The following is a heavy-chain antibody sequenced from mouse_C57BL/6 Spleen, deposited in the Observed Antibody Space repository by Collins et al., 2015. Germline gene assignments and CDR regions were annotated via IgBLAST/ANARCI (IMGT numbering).Heavy chain of an antibody. J-gene: IGHJ3*01. Sequence: QIQLVQSGPELKKPGETVKISCKASGYTFTNYGMNWVKQAPGKGLKWMGWINTYTGEPTYADDFKGRFAFSLETSASTAYLQINNLKNEDTATYFCARSPLDYYGSSSFAYWGQGTLVTVSA. V-gene: IGHV9-3-1*01. D-gene: IGHD1-1*01. CDR3: ARSPLDYYGSSSFAY. CDR1: GYTFTNYG. CDR2: INTYTGEP.